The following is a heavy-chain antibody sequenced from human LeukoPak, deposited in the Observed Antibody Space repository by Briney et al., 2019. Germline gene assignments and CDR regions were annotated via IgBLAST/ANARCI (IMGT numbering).Heavy chain of an antibody. CDR2: ISGSGGST. J-gene: IGHJ3*01. CDR1: GFTFSAYA. D-gene: IGHD3-22*01. Sequence: GGSLRLSCAASGFTFSAYALGWVRQAPGKGLEWVSAISGSGGSTYYADSVKGRFTISRDNSKNTLYLQMNSLRAEDTAVYYCAKDGEYYDSSGYFFWGQGTMVTVSS. V-gene: IGHV3-23*01. CDR3: AKDGEYYDSSGYFF.